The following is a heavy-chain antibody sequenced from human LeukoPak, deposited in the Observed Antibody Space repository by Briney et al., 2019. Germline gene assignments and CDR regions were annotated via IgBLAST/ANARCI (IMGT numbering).Heavy chain of an antibody. CDR2: ISSSSSYI. J-gene: IGHJ4*02. V-gene: IGHV3-21*01. CDR3: AKDRTGYSYGYSVYFDY. D-gene: IGHD5-18*01. CDR1: GFTFSSYS. Sequence: PGGSLRLSCAASGFTFSSYSMNWVRQAPGKGLEWVSSISSSSSYIYYADSVKGRFTISRDNAKNSLYLQMNSLRAEDTAVYYCAKDRTGYSYGYSVYFDYWGQGTLVTVSS.